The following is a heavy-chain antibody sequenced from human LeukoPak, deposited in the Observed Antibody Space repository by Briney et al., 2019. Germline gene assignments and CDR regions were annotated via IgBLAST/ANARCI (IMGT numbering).Heavy chain of an antibody. CDR1: GGTFSSYA. V-gene: IGHV1-18*01. Sequence: GASVKVSCKASGGTFSSYAISWVRQAPGQGLEWMGWISAYNGNTNYAQKLQGRVTMTTDTSTSTAYMELRSLRSDDTAVYYCARVSPEGDSSSWYPGWFDPWGQGTLVTVSS. CDR2: ISAYNGNT. D-gene: IGHD6-13*01. CDR3: ARVSPEGDSSSWYPGWFDP. J-gene: IGHJ5*02.